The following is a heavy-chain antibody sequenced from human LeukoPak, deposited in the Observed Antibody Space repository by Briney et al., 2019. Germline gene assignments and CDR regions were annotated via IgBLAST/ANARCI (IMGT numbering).Heavy chain of an antibody. D-gene: IGHD4-17*01. V-gene: IGHV3-66*02. J-gene: IGHJ4*02. CDR3: ARANYGAVDYFDY. CDR2: IYSGGST. Sequence: GGSLRLSGAASGFTFSSYAMSWVRQAPGKGLEWVSVIYSGGSTYYADSVKGRFTISRDNSKNTLYLQMNSLRAEDTAVYYCARANYGAVDYFDYWGQGTLVTVSS. CDR1: GFTFSSYA.